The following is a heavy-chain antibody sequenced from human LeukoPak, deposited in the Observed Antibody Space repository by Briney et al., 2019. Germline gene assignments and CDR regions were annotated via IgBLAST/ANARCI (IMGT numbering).Heavy chain of an antibody. V-gene: IGHV4-34*01. Sequence: GSLRLSCAASGFTFSSYWMSWIRQPPGKGLEWIGEINHSGSTNYNPSLKSRVTISVDTSKNQFSLKLSSVTAADTAVYYCARHEGEFGDAFDIWGQGTMVTVSS. J-gene: IGHJ3*02. CDR1: GFTFSSYW. CDR2: INHSGST. D-gene: IGHD3-16*01. CDR3: ARHEGEFGDAFDI.